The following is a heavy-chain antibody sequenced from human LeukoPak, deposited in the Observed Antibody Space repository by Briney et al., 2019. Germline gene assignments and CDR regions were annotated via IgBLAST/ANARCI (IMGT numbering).Heavy chain of an antibody. V-gene: IGHV1-69*13. D-gene: IGHD1-26*01. CDR3: ARDLGSSPGYFQH. CDR2: IIPIFGTA. J-gene: IGHJ1*01. CDR1: GYTFTSYD. Sequence: GASVKVSCKASGYTFTSYDINWVRQATGQGLEWMGGIIPIFGTANYAQKFQGRVTITADESTSTAYMELSSLRSEDTAVYYCARDLGSSPGYFQHWGQGTLVTVSS.